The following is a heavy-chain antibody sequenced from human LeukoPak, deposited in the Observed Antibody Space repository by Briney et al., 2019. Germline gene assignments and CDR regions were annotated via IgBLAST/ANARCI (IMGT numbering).Heavy chain of an antibody. Sequence: GGSLRLSCLPSGFTFSNYAMTWVRQAPGKGLEWVSSISGSGGTSYYADSVRGRFIISRDNSKNTLYLQMSSLRAEDTALYYCAKSKEDCCGSFDPWGQGTLVTVSS. D-gene: IGHD2-15*01. V-gene: IGHV3-23*01. J-gene: IGHJ5*02. CDR3: AKSKEDCCGSFDP. CDR2: ISGSGGTS. CDR1: GFTFSNYA.